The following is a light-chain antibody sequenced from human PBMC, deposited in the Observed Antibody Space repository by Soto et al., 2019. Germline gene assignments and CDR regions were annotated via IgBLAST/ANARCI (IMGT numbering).Light chain of an antibody. CDR1: QTMSRS. CDR2: AAS. V-gene: IGKV1-39*01. J-gene: IGKJ1*01. Sequence: DIQMTQSPSSLSASIGDRVTITCRASQTMSRSLNWYQQRPGKAPKLLLYAASSLQTGVPSRFSGSGSGTDFTLTISSLQPEDFATYYCQQSYTTLWTFGQGTKVEIK. CDR3: QQSYTTLWT.